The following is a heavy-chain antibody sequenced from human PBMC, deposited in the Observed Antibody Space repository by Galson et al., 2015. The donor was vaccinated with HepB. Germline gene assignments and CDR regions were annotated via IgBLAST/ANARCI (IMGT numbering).Heavy chain of an antibody. D-gene: IGHD1-26*01. CDR3: TRAQSGAFVY. CDR2: TYYRSKWYN. J-gene: IGHJ4*02. Sequence: CAISGDSVSSNSAAWNWIRQSPSRGPEWLGRTYYRSKWYNEYAVPLKSRIIINPDTSKNQISLQLNSVTPEDTAVYYCTRAQSGAFVYSGQGTLVTVSS. CDR1: GDSVSSNSAA. V-gene: IGHV6-1*01.